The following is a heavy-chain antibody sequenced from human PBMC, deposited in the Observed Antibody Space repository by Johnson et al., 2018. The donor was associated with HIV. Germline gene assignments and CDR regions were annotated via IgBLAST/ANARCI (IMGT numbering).Heavy chain of an antibody. V-gene: IGHV3-15*01. J-gene: IGHJ3*01. CDR1: GFTFSSYA. CDR3: STVARWIRTVAAFDV. Sequence: VQLVESGGGLVQPGGSLRLSCAASGFTFSSYAMSWVRQAPGKGLEWVGRIRSKTDGGTTEYAAPVKGRFTISRDDSKNTLYLQMNSLKTEDTAVYYCSTVARWIRTVAAFDVWGQGTMVTVSS. CDR2: IRSKTDGGTT. D-gene: IGHD5-18*01.